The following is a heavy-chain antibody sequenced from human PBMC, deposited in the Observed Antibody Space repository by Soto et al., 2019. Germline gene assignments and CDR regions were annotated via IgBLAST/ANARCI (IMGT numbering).Heavy chain of an antibody. V-gene: IGHV3-23*01. J-gene: IGHJ4*02. CDR1: GFTFSRYA. CDR3: ASRSSGWYFDY. D-gene: IGHD6-19*01. Sequence: GGSLRLSCAASGFTFSRYAMSWVRQAPGKGLEWVSAISGSGGSTYYADSVKGRFTISRDNSKNTLYLQMNSLRADDTAVYYCASRSSGWYFDYWGQGTLVTVSS. CDR2: ISGSGGST.